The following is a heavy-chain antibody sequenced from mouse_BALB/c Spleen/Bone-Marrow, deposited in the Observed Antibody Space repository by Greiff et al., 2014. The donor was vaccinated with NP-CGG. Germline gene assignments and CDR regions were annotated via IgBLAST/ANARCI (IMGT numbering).Heavy chain of an antibody. V-gene: IGHV1S130*01. CDR2: IHPNSGNT. CDR3: ARSGFDY. CDR1: GYTFTSSW. D-gene: IGHD3-2*02. Sequence: QVQLQQSGSVLVRPGASVKLSRKASGYTFTSSWMHWAKQRPGQGLGWIGEIHPNSGNTNYNEKFKGKATLTVDTSSSTAYVDLSSLTSEDSAVYYCARSGFDYWGLGTTLTVSS. J-gene: IGHJ2*01.